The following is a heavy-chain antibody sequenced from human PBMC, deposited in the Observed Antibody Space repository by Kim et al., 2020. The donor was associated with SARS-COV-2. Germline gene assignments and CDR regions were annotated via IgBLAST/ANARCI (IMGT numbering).Heavy chain of an antibody. D-gene: IGHD3-10*01. Sequence: ASVKVSCKVSGYTLTELSIHWVRQAPGKGLEWMGGFDPEDGETIYAQKFQGRVTMTEDTSTDTAYMELSSLRSEDTAVYYCATDPHRGLWFGVWGQGTTVTVSS. CDR2: FDPEDGET. CDR3: ATDPHRGLWFGV. V-gene: IGHV1-24*01. J-gene: IGHJ6*02. CDR1: GYTLTELS.